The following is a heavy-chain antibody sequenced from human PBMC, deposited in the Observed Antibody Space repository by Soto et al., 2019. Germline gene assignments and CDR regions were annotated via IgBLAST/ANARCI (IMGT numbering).Heavy chain of an antibody. J-gene: IGHJ4*02. CDR3: AVLDGSSWYVIYY. CDR1: GGSISSGGYY. Sequence: SETLSLTCTVSGGSISSGGYYWSWIRQPPGKGLEWIGYIYYSGSTNYNPSLKSRVTISVDTSKNQFSLKLSSVTAADTAVYYCAVLDGSSWYVIYYWGQGTLVTVSS. CDR2: IYYSGST. V-gene: IGHV4-61*08. D-gene: IGHD6-13*01.